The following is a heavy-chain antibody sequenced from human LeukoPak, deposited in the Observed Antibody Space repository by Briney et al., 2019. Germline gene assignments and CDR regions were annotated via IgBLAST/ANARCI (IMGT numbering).Heavy chain of an antibody. CDR3: ARDLEHCRNIICSNSAY. J-gene: IGHJ4*02. Sequence: GGSLRLSCAASEFTFSSYAMSWVRQAPGKGLEWVSTISGSGGTTYYADSVKGRFTISRDNSKNTLYLQMNSLRAEDTAVYYCARDLEHCRNIICSNSAYWGQGTLVTVSS. D-gene: IGHD2-2*01. V-gene: IGHV3-23*01. CDR1: EFTFSSYA. CDR2: ISGSGGTT.